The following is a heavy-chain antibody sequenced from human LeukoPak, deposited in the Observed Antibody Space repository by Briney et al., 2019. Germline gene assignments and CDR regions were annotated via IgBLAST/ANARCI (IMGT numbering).Heavy chain of an antibody. CDR3: ARGAGIAVARYDY. CDR1: GGSISSYY. Sequence: SETLSLTCTVSGGSISSYYWSWIRQPPGKGLEWIGYIYYSGSTNYNPSLKSRVTISVDTSKNQFSLKLSSVTAADTAVYYCARGAGIAVARYDYWGQGTLVTVSS. J-gene: IGHJ4*02. D-gene: IGHD6-19*01. V-gene: IGHV4-59*01. CDR2: IYYSGST.